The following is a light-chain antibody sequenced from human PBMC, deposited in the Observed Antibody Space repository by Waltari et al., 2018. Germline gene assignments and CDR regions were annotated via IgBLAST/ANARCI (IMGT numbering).Light chain of an antibody. Sequence: IMLLQSPGTRSLSPGERPTLSCRASQSISRYLAWYQQKPGQAPRLLIYGASTRATGIPDRFSGSGSGTDFSLTISGLEPEDSAVYYCQHHFRLPATFGQGTKVEIK. CDR1: QSISRY. V-gene: IGKV3-20*01. CDR2: GAS. J-gene: IGKJ1*01. CDR3: QHHFRLPAT.